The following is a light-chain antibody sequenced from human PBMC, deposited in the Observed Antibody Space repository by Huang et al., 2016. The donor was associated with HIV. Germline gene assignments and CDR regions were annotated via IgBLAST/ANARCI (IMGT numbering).Light chain of an antibody. J-gene: IGKJ4*01. CDR3: QQYNSYIT. V-gene: IGKV1-5*03. Sequence: DIQMTQSPSTLSASVGDRVTIPCRASQSISSWLAWYQQKPGKAPKLLSYQASSLESGVPSRFSGSGSGTEFTLTISSLQPDDFATYYCQQYNSYITFGGGTKVEIK. CDR1: QSISSW. CDR2: QAS.